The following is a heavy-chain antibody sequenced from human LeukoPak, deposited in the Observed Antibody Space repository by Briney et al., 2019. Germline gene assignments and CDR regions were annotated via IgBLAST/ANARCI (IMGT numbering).Heavy chain of an antibody. D-gene: IGHD3-22*01. V-gene: IGHV4-4*02. CDR3: ARHPYYYDSSGYPSTGPVYYFDY. CDR1: GGSISSSNW. J-gene: IGHJ4*02. CDR2: IYHSGST. Sequence: SETLSLTCAVSGGSISSSNWWSWVRQPPGKGLEWIGEIYHSGSTNYNPSLKSRVTISVDTSKNQFSLTLSSVAAADTAVYYCARHPYYYDSSGYPSTGPVYYFDYWGQGTLVTVSS.